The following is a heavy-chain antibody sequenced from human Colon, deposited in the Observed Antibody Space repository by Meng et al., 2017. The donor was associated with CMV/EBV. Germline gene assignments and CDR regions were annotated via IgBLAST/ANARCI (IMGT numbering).Heavy chain of an antibody. CDR2: IYSGVSRT. D-gene: IGHD2-2*01. Sequence: GGSLRLSCAAYGFSFSSYAMSWVRQAPGKGLEWVSEIYSGVSRTYYADSVRGRFTISRDDSKNTLYLQMNSLRAEDTAIYYCAKPQGYHSYYYQYGMDVWGRGTAVTVSS. CDR1: GFSFSSYA. V-gene: IGHV3-23*03. J-gene: IGHJ6*02. CDR3: AKPQGYHSYYYQYGMDV.